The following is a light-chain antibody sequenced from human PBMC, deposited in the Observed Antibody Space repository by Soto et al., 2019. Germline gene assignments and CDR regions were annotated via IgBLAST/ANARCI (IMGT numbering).Light chain of an antibody. CDR3: QQYNNLPPIT. J-gene: IGKJ5*01. V-gene: IGKV3-15*01. CDR2: GAS. CDR1: QSVSSN. Sequence: EIVLTQSPATLSLSPGARATLSCRASQSVSSNLAWYQQKPGQAPRLLIYGASTRATGIPARFSGSGSGTEFTLTISSLQSEDFAVYYCQQYNNLPPITFGQGTRPEIK.